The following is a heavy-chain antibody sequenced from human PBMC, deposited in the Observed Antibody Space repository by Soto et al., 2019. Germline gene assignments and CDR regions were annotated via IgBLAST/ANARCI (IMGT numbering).Heavy chain of an antibody. CDR2: IYYSGST. Sequence: QVQLQESGPGLVKPSETLSLTCTVSGGSISSYYWSWIRQPPGKGLEWIGYIYYSGSTNYNPSLKRRVTISVDTSKNQFSLKLSSVTAADTAVYYCARDYGDPPGPRWFDPWGQGTLVTVSS. V-gene: IGHV4-59*01. CDR1: GGSISSYY. J-gene: IGHJ5*02. CDR3: ARDYGDPPGPRWFDP. D-gene: IGHD4-17*01.